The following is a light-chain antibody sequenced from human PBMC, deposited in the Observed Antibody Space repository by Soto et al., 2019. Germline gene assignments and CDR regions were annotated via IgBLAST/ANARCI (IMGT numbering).Light chain of an antibody. Sequence: EIVLTQSPATLSLSPGERATLSCRASQSVSRDLAWYQQKPGQAPRLLIYDASNRATAIPARFSGSGSGTDFTLTISSLEPEDFAVYYCQQRSNWLYTFGQGTKLEI. V-gene: IGKV3-11*01. CDR2: DAS. CDR1: QSVSRD. CDR3: QQRSNWLYT. J-gene: IGKJ2*01.